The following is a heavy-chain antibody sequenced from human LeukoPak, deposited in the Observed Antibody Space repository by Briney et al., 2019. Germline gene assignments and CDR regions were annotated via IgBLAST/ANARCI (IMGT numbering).Heavy chain of an antibody. Sequence: SQTLSLTCTVSGGSISSGDYYWSWIRQPTGKGLEWIGYIYYSGSTYYNPSLKRRVTISIDTPKNQFSLKLSSVTAADTAVYYCARDYGDYVWGGNWFDPWGQGTLVTVSS. CDR2: IYYSGST. D-gene: IGHD4-17*01. V-gene: IGHV4-30-4*01. CDR3: ARDYGDYVWGGNWFDP. J-gene: IGHJ5*02. CDR1: GGSISSGDYY.